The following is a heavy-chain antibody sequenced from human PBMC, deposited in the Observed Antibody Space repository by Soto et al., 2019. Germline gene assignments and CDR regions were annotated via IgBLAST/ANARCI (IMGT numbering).Heavy chain of an antibody. Sequence: QVQLVQSWAEVKKPGASVKVSCKASGYTFTSYDIDCVRQATGQGLEWMGWMNPNSGNTGYAQKFQGRATMTRNTSRSTAYMELSSLRSEDTAVYYGARKGGWLNWFDPWGQGTLVTVSS. CDR1: GYTFTSYD. D-gene: IGHD6-19*01. J-gene: IGHJ5*02. V-gene: IGHV1-8*01. CDR2: MNPNSGNT. CDR3: ARKGGWLNWFDP.